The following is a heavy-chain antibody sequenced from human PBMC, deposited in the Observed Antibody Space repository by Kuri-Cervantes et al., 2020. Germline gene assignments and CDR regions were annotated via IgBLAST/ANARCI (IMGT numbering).Heavy chain of an antibody. V-gene: IGHV1-2*02. J-gene: IGHJ5*02. Sequence: ASVKVSCKASGYTFTSYYMNWVRQAPGQGLEWMGWINPNSGGTNYAPKFQGRVTMTRDTSINTVYMELTNLRSDDTAIYYCARDHSGGWFDPWGQGVLVTVSS. CDR3: ARDHSGGWFDP. CDR2: INPNSGGT. CDR1: GYTFTSYY. D-gene: IGHD1-26*01.